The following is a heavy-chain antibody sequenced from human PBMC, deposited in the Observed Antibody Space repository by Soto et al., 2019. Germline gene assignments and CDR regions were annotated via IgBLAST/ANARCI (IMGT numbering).Heavy chain of an antibody. V-gene: IGHV3-23*01. CDR3: TTDSYITSIIVRFDY. D-gene: IGHD3-22*01. Sequence: GGSLRLSCAASGFTFSSYAMSWVRQAPGKGLEWVSAISGSGGSTYYADSVKGRFTISRDDSKNVVYLEMNSLKTEDTAIYYCTTDSYITSIIVRFDYWGHGTLVTVSS. CDR2: ISGSGGST. CDR1: GFTFSSYA. J-gene: IGHJ4*01.